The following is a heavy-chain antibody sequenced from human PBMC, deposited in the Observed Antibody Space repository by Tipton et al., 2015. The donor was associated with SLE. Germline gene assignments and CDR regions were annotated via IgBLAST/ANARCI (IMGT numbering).Heavy chain of an antibody. D-gene: IGHD2-15*01. Sequence: TLSLTCAVSGYSISSGYYWGWIRQPPGKGLEWIGSIYHSGSTYYNPSLKSRVTISVDTSKNQFSLKLSSVTAADTAVYYCARLVVVAATLLDYWGQGTLVTVSS. CDR1: GYSISSGYY. CDR2: IYHSGST. J-gene: IGHJ4*02. V-gene: IGHV4-38-2*01. CDR3: ARLVVVAATLLDY.